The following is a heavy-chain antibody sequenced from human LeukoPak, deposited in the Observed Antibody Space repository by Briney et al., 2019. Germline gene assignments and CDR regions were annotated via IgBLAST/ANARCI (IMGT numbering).Heavy chain of an antibody. CDR1: GGSISSANYQ. CDR3: AREGIYIKGAFDM. Sequence: TLSLTCTVSGGSISSANYQWSWIRQPAGKGLEWIGRVYTSGITSGITNYDPSLKSRVTISADTSRNQLSLKLSSVTAADTAVYYCAREGIYIKGAFDMWGQGTMVTVSS. D-gene: IGHD2-15*01. J-gene: IGHJ3*02. V-gene: IGHV4-61*02. CDR2: VYTSGIT.